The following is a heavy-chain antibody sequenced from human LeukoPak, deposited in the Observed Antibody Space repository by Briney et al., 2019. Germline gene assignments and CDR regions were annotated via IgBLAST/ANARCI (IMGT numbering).Heavy chain of an antibody. CDR2: ISGYNGNT. D-gene: IGHD3-9*01. CDR3: ARIVTGYYYFDY. Sequence: ASVKVPCKASGYAFTSYGTSWVRQAPGQGLEWMGWISGYNGNTNYAQKLQGRVTMATDTSTNTAYMELRSLRSDDTAVYYCARIVTGYYYFDYWGQGTLVTVSS. J-gene: IGHJ4*02. V-gene: IGHV1-18*01. CDR1: GYAFTSYG.